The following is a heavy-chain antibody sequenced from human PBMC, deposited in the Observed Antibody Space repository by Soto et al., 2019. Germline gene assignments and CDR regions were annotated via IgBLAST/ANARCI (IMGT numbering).Heavy chain of an antibody. J-gene: IGHJ6*03. Sequence: QLQLQESGPGLVKPSETLSLTCTVSGVSISSSSDYWGWIRQPPGKGLEWIGSIYYSGSTYYNPSLKSRVTISVDTSKNQFSLKLSSVNAADTAVYYCARPMNYYYYYMDVWGKGTTVTVSS. CDR2: IYYSGST. CDR1: GVSISSSSDY. V-gene: IGHV4-39*01. CDR3: ARPMNYYYYYMDV.